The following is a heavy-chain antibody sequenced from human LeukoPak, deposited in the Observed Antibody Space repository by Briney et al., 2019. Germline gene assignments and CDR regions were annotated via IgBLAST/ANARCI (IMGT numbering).Heavy chain of an antibody. CDR1: GFTFSSYS. CDR3: ARDLDTYVVLTAYDTFDI. D-gene: IGHD2-21*02. J-gene: IGHJ3*02. Sequence: PGGSLRLSCAASGFTFSSYSMNWVRQAPGKGLEWVSSIDFTSRYIYNADSVKGRFTTSRDNAKNSLDLQMNSLKVEDTAVYYCARDLDTYVVLTAYDTFDIWGQGTMVTVSS. CDR2: IDFTSRYI. V-gene: IGHV3-21*01.